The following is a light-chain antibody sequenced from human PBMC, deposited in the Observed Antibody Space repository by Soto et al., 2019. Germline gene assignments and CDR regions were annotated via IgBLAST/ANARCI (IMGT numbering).Light chain of an antibody. V-gene: IGLV2-14*01. J-gene: IGLJ2*01. CDR2: DVS. Sequence: QSALTQPASVSGSPGQSITISCTGTSSDVGAYNYVSWYQQHPGNAPKLMIFDVSNRPSGVSNRFSGSKSGNTASLTISGLQAEDEADYYCSSYTSSSTPVVFGGGTKVTVL. CDR3: SSYTSSSTPVV. CDR1: SSDVGAYNY.